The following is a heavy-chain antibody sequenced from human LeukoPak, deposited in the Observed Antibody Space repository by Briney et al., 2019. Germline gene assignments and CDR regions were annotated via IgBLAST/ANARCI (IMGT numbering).Heavy chain of an antibody. Sequence: PSETLSLTCTVSGGSISSYYWSWIRQPAGKGLEWIGRIDTSGNTNYKPSLKSRVTMSVDTSKNQFSLKLNSVTAADTAVYYCARVSSSWYQDWYFDPWGRGTLVTVSS. CDR1: GGSISSYY. D-gene: IGHD6-13*01. CDR2: IDTSGNT. J-gene: IGHJ2*01. V-gene: IGHV4-4*07. CDR3: ARVSSSWYQDWYFDP.